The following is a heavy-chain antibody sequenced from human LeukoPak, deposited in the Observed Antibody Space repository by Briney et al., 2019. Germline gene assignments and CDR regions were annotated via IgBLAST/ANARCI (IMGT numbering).Heavy chain of an antibody. V-gene: IGHV3-23*01. Sequence: GGSLRLSCAASGFTFSSYAMNWVRQAPGKGLEWVSAISGSGGSTYYADSVKGRFTISRDNSKNTLYLQMNSLGAEDTAVYFCARGPLTEVAGTTWDSWGRGTLVTVSS. CDR3: ARGPLTEVAGTTWDS. J-gene: IGHJ4*02. D-gene: IGHD6-19*01. CDR2: ISGSGGST. CDR1: GFTFSSYA.